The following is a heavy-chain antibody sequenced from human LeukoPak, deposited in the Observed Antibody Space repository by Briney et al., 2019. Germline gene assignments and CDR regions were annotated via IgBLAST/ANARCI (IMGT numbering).Heavy chain of an antibody. Sequence: ASVKFSCKASGGTFSSYAISWVRQAPGQGLEWMGGIIPIFGTANYAQKFQGRVTITADESTSTVYMELSSLRSEDTAVYYCARVYYDSSGYPDYWGQGTLVTVSS. CDR3: ARVYYDSSGYPDY. J-gene: IGHJ4*02. CDR2: IIPIFGTA. V-gene: IGHV1-69*13. CDR1: GGTFSSYA. D-gene: IGHD3-22*01.